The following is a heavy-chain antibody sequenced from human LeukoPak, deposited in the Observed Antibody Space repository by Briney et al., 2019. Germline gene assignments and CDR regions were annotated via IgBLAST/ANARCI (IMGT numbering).Heavy chain of an antibody. J-gene: IGHJ5*02. V-gene: IGHV3-73*01. D-gene: IGHD1-26*01. Sequence: GGSLKLACAASGFTLSDSAIHWVRQASGKGLEWVGLIDRPAKSYATAYGASVGGRFTISRDDSKNTAYLQMDSLKTEDTALYYCTRDRGTYNWLDPWGQGTLVTVSS. CDR3: TRDRGTYNWLDP. CDR1: GFTLSDSA. CDR2: IDRPAKSYAT.